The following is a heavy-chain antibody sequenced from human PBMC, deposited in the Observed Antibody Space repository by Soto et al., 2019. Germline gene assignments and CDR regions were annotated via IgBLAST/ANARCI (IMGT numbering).Heavy chain of an antibody. Sequence: ASVKVSCKASGYTFTSYDIHWVRQATGKGLEWMGWMNPNSGNTGYAQKFQGRVTMTRNTSISTAYMELSSLRSEDTAVYYCARDRGRTSYYYYGMDVWGQGTTVTVSS. J-gene: IGHJ6*02. CDR1: GYTFTSYD. D-gene: IGHD3-16*01. CDR2: MNPNSGNT. CDR3: ARDRGRTSYYYYGMDV. V-gene: IGHV1-8*01.